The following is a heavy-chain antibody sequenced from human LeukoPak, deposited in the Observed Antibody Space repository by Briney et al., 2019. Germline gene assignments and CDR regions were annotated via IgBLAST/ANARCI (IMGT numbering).Heavy chain of an antibody. CDR1: GGSFSGYY. D-gene: IGHD2-15*01. V-gene: IGHV4-34*01. Sequence: SETLSLTCAVYGGSFSGYYWSWIRQPPGKGLEWIGEINHSGSTNYNPSLKSRVTISVDTSKNQFSLTLSSVTAADTAVYYCAREDSLYAMDVWGQGTTVTVSS. CDR3: AREDSLYAMDV. J-gene: IGHJ6*02. CDR2: INHSGST.